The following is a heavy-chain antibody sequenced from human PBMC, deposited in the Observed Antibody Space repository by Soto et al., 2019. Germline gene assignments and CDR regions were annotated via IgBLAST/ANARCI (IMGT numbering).Heavy chain of an antibody. CDR3: ARDDGLAYCGGDCYS. Sequence: QVQLVQSGAEVKKPGSSVKVSCKASGGTFSSYTISWVRQAPEQGLEWMGRIIPILGIANYAQKFQGRVTITADKSTSTAYMELSILRSEDTAVYYCARDDGLAYCGGDCYSWGQGTLVTVSS. V-gene: IGHV1-69*02. CDR1: GGTFSSYT. D-gene: IGHD2-21*02. J-gene: IGHJ4*02. CDR2: IIPILGIA.